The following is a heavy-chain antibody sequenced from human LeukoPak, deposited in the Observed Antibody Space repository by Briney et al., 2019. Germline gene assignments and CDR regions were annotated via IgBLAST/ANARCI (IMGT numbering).Heavy chain of an antibody. V-gene: IGHV3-23*01. CDR3: AKVMDSLGYCTGGVCYRAIDL. CDR1: GFTFSSYA. D-gene: IGHD2-8*02. Sequence: PGGSLRLSCAASGFTFSSYAMSWVRQAPGKGLEWVSAISGSGGNTYYADSVKGRFTIARDNSKNTLYLQMNSLRAEDTAVYYCAKVMDSLGYCTGGVCYRAIDLWGQGTLVTVSS. J-gene: IGHJ5*02. CDR2: ISGSGGNT.